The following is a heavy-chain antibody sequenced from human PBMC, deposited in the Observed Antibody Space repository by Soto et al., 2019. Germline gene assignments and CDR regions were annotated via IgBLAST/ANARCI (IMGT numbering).Heavy chain of an antibody. D-gene: IGHD3-10*01. Sequence: SETLSLTCAVYGGSFSGYYWSWIRQPPGKGLEWIGEINHSGSTNYNPSLKSRVTISVDTSKNQFSLKLSSVTAADTAVYYCAREATMVRGYAVWRQGTTVTVSS. J-gene: IGHJ6*02. CDR3: AREATMVRGYAV. CDR2: INHSGST. CDR1: GGSFSGYY. V-gene: IGHV4-34*01.